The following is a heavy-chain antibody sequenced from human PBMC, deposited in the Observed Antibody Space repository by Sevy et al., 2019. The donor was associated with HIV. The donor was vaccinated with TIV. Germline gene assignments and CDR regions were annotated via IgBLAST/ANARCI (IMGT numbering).Heavy chain of an antibody. Sequence: SVKVSCKASGGTFSSYAISWVRQAPGQGLEWMGGIIPIFGTANYAQKFQGRVTITADESTSTAYMELSSLRSEDTAVYYCASRKVTVAGTQYYYYGMDVWGQGTTVTVSS. D-gene: IGHD6-19*01. J-gene: IGHJ6*02. CDR1: GGTFSSYA. CDR2: IIPIFGTA. CDR3: ASRKVTVAGTQYYYYGMDV. V-gene: IGHV1-69*13.